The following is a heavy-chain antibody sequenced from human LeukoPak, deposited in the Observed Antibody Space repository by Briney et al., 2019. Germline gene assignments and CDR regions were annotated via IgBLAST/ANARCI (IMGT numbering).Heavy chain of an antibody. CDR3: TRSTVTVHFDY. CDR1: GFTFDDYA. CDR2: IRSKAFGGTP. D-gene: IGHD4-17*01. J-gene: IGHJ4*02. Sequence: HSGRSLRLSCSASGFTFDDYAVSWFRQAPGKGLEWVGFIRSKAFGGTPEYAASVRGRFTISRDDAKSIAYLQMNSLKTEDTAVYYCTRSTVTVHFDYWSQGTLVTVSS. V-gene: IGHV3-49*03.